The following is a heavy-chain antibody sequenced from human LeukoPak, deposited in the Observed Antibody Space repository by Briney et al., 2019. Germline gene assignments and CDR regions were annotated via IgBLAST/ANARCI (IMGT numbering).Heavy chain of an antibody. Sequence: PGGSLRLSCAASGFTFYNYAMTWVRQAPGKGLEWVAVISYDGSNKYYADSVKGRFTISRDNSKNTLYLQMNSLRAEDTAVYYCAKVIGPDYYGSGTPPDYWGQGTLVTVSS. CDR2: ISYDGSNK. D-gene: IGHD3-10*01. J-gene: IGHJ4*02. V-gene: IGHV3-30*18. CDR1: GFTFYNYA. CDR3: AKVIGPDYYGSGTPPDY.